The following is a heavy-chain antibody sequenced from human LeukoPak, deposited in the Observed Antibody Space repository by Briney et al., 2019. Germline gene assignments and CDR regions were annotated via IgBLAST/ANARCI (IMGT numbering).Heavy chain of an antibody. D-gene: IGHD1-26*01. CDR1: GYTFTNYD. V-gene: IGHV1-8*01. Sequence: ASVKVSCKASGYTFTNYDINWVRQTTGQRLEWMGWMNPNSGNTGYAQKFQGRVTMTRNTSISTAYMELSSLRSEDTSLYYCARDIAGATKGGWFDTWGQGTPVTVSS. CDR3: ARDIAGATKGGWFDT. CDR2: MNPNSGNT. J-gene: IGHJ5*02.